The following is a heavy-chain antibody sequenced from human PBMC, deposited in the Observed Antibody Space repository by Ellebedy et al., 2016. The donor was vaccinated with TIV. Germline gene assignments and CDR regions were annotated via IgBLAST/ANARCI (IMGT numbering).Heavy chain of an antibody. CDR1: GGSISSYY. J-gene: IGHJ2*01. CDR3: ARPARTMGATLYFDL. CDR2: IYYSGST. Sequence: MPSETLSLTCTVSGGSISSYYWSWIRQPPGKGLEWIGYIYYSGSTNYNPSLKSRVTISVDTSKNQFSLKLSSVTAADTAVYYCARPARTMGATLYFDLWGRGTLVTGSS. D-gene: IGHD1-26*01. V-gene: IGHV4-59*01.